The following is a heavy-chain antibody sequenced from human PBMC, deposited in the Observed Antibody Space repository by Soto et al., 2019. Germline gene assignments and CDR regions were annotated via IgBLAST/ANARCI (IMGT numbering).Heavy chain of an antibody. Sequence: SQTLSLTCAISGDSVSSNSAAWNWIRQSPSRGLEWLGRTYCRSKWYNDYAVSVKSRITINPDTSKNQFSLQLNSVTPEDTAVYYCASDGSGVRGVIEKRFDYWGQGTLVTVSS. J-gene: IGHJ4*02. CDR3: ASDGSGVRGVIEKRFDY. CDR1: GDSVSSNSAA. CDR2: TYCRSKWYN. V-gene: IGHV6-1*01. D-gene: IGHD3-10*01.